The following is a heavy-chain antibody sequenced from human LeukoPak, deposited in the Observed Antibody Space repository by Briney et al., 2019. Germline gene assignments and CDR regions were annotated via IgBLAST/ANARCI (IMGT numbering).Heavy chain of an antibody. Sequence: GGSLRLSCAASGFTFSSYAMSWVRQAPGKGLEWVSAISGSGGSTYYADSVKGRFTISRDNSKNTLYPQMNSLRAEDTAVYYCAKGNMPSGSGSYYRFPYFDYWGQGTLVTVSS. J-gene: IGHJ4*02. V-gene: IGHV3-23*01. D-gene: IGHD3-10*01. CDR2: ISGSGGST. CDR3: AKGNMPSGSGSYYRFPYFDY. CDR1: GFTFSSYA.